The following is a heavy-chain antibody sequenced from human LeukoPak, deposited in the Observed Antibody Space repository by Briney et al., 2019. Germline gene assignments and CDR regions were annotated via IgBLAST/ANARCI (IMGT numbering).Heavy chain of an antibody. CDR3: ARDGGPPDPRLFDS. J-gene: IGHJ4*02. CDR2: IIPTLSIA. V-gene: IGHV1-69*04. CDR1: EGTSSSYG. D-gene: IGHD1-14*01. Sequence: SVKVSCKASEGTSSSYGISWVRQASGQGLEWMGKIIPTLSIANYAQKFQGRVTITADRSTSTAYMELSSLRSEDTAVYYCARDGGPPDPRLFDSWGQGTLVTVSS.